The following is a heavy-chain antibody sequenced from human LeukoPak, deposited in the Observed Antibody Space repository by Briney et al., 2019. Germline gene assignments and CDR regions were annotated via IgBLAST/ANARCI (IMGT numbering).Heavy chain of an antibody. CDR1: GYTYTGYG. J-gene: IGHJ6*02. V-gene: IGHV1-18*01. Sequence: ASVKVSCKASGYTYTGYGISWVRQAPGQGLEWMGWISAYNGNTNYAPKLQGRVTMTTDTTTTTDYMELRSLRSDDTAVYYCARHYGYLPSEYYYYGMDVWGQGTTVTVSS. D-gene: IGHD5-18*01. CDR2: ISAYNGNT. CDR3: ARHYGYLPSEYYYYGMDV.